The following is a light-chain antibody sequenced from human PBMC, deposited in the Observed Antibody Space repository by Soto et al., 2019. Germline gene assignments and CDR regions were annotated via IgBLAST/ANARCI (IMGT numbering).Light chain of an antibody. V-gene: IGLV1-44*01. CDR3: AVWDDSLNGHV. CDR1: SSNIGTNT. Sequence: QSVLTQPPSASGTPGQRVTISCSGSSSNIGTNTVHWYQQLPGTAPKLLIYTNDQRPSGVPDRFSGSNSGTSASLAISGLQSEDEADYYCAVWDDSLNGHVFGTGTKVTVL. CDR2: TND. J-gene: IGLJ1*01.